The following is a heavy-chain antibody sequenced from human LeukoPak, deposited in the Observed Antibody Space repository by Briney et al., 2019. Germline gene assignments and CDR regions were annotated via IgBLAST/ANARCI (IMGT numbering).Heavy chain of an antibody. Sequence: GASVKVSCKASGGTFSSYAISWVRQAPGQGLEWLGRIIPIFGIANYAQKFQGRVTITADKSTSTAYMELSSLRSEDTAVYYCAAAWSSRDGSNPYYYYGMDVWGQGTTVTVSS. J-gene: IGHJ6*02. CDR1: GGTFSSYA. V-gene: IGHV1-69*04. CDR2: IIPIFGIA. D-gene: IGHD5-24*01. CDR3: AAAWSSRDGSNPYYYYGMDV.